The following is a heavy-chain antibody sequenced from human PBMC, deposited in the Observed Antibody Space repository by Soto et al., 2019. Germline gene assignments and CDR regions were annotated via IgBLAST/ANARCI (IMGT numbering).Heavy chain of an antibody. CDR3: ASPLSGYSSSWYYD. CDR1: GYTFTSYG. D-gene: IGHD6-13*01. V-gene: IGHV1-18*04. CDR2: ISAYNGNT. J-gene: IGHJ4*02. Sequence: ASVKVSCKASGYTFTSYGISWVRQAPGQGLEWMGWISAYNGNTNYAQKLQGRVTMTTDTSTSTAYMELRSLRSDDTAVYYCASPLSGYSSSWYYDWGQGTLVTVSS.